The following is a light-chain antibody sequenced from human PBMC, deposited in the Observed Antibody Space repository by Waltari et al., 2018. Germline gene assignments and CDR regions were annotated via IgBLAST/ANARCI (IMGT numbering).Light chain of an antibody. V-gene: IGKV3-15*01. CDR2: GAS. CDR3: QQYNKWPPGT. Sequence: EVVLTQSPATLSVSLGERATLPCRASQSVSSDLAWYQQKPGQAPRLIIHGASIRAPGIPARFRGSGSGTEFTLTISSLQSEDSAVYYCQQYNKWPPGTFGQGTKVEIK. CDR1: QSVSSD. J-gene: IGKJ1*01.